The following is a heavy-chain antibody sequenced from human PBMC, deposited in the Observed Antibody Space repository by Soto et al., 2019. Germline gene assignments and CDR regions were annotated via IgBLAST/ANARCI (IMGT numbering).Heavy chain of an antibody. J-gene: IGHJ5*02. CDR1: GYTFTSYY. D-gene: IGHD3-16*01. CDR2: INPSGGST. V-gene: IGHV1-46*01. CDR3: ARDGKYYSEMGGELNWFDP. Sequence: ASVRVSCKASGYTFTSYYMHWVRQAPGQGLEWMGIINPSGGSTSYAQKFQGRATMTRDTSTSTVYMELSSLRSEDTAVYYCARDGKYYSEMGGELNWFDPWGQGTLVTVSS.